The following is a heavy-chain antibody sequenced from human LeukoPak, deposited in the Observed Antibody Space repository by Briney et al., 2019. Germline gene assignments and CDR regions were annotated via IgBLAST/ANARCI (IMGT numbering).Heavy chain of an antibody. J-gene: IGHJ1*01. CDR3: ATRLRQQASN. Sequence: GGSLRLSCAASGFTISSYAMSWVRQAPGKGLEWVSAISESGGNTFYAASVKGRFTISRDNSKNTLYLQMNSLRDEDTAVYYCATRLRQQASNWGQGTLVTVSS. V-gene: IGHV3-23*01. CDR2: ISESGGNT. CDR1: GFTISSYA. D-gene: IGHD5-12*01.